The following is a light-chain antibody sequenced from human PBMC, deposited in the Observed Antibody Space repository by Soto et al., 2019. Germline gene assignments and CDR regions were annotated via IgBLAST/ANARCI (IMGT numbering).Light chain of an antibody. V-gene: IGKV3D-15*01. CDR2: GAS. CDR1: QSVSSN. CDR3: QQYGSWPST. J-gene: IGKJ4*01. Sequence: EIVMTQFTDTLSVSPGERATLSCRASQSVSSNLAWYQQKPGQAPRLLIYGASARATGIPARFSGGGSGTEFTLTISRLESEDFAVFYCQQYGSWPSTFGGGTKVHIK.